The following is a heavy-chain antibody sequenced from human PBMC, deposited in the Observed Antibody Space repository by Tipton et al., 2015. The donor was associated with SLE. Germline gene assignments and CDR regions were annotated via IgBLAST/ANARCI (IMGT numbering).Heavy chain of an antibody. Sequence: TLSLTCTVSGGSISTYFWSWIRQPPGKGLEWIGYISYSGSTKYDPSLKSRATISVDTSKNQFSLELSSVTAADTAVYYCASLPQGYCSTINCSPRMDVWGKGTTVTVSS. V-gene: IGHV4-59*07. CDR2: ISYSGST. CDR3: ASLPQGYCSTINCSPRMDV. D-gene: IGHD2-2*01. CDR1: GGSISTYF. J-gene: IGHJ6*04.